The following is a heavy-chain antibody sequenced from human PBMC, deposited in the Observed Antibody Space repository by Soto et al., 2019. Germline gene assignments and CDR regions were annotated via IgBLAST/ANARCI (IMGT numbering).Heavy chain of an antibody. Sequence: SETLSLTCTVSGGSISSYYWSWIRQPPGKGLEWIGHIYYSGGTNYNPSLKSRVTISVDTSTNQFSLELTSVTAADTAVYYCARRHRDCRSISCYYYFGYWGQETLVTVSS. CDR3: ARRHRDCRSISCYYYFGY. D-gene: IGHD2-2*01. V-gene: IGHV4-59*08. CDR2: IYYSGGT. J-gene: IGHJ4*02. CDR1: GGSISSYY.